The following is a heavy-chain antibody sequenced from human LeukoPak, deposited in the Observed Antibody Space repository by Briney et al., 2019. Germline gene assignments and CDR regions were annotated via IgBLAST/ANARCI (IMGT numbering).Heavy chain of an antibody. D-gene: IGHD3-9*01. J-gene: IGHJ4*02. CDR3: ARSIVLRYFDWSNQPPDFDY. CDR2: ISAYNGNT. Sequence: ASVKVSCKASGYTFTSYGISWVRQAPGQGLEWMGWISAYNGNTNYAQKLQGRVTMTTDTSTSTAYMELRSLRSDDTAVYYCARSIVLRYFDWSNQPPDFDYWGQGTLVTVSS. CDR1: GYTFTSYG. V-gene: IGHV1-18*01.